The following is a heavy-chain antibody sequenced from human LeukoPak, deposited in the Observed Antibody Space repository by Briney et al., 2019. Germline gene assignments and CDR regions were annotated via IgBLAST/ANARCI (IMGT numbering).Heavy chain of an antibody. CDR2: IIGADYGT. Sequence: GSLRLSCAASGFIFNNFAMTWVRQAPGKGLEWVAIIGADYGTFYADSVKGRFTISRDSSNNTVSLQMTSLRGEDSAIYYCAKRGPGALAGSFDYWGQGRLVTVSS. J-gene: IGHJ4*01. D-gene: IGHD6-19*01. CDR1: GFIFNNFA. V-gene: IGHV3-23*01. CDR3: AKRGPGALAGSFDY.